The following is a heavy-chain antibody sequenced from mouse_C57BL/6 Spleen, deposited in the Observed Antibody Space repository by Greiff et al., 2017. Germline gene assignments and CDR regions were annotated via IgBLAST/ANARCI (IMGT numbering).Heavy chain of an antibody. CDR3: ARKVYYGYDDGGGFDY. Sequence: VQLQESGPGLVAPSQSLSITCTVSGFSLTSYAISWVRQPPGKGLEWLGVIWTGGGTNYNSALKSRLSISKDNSKSQVFLKMNSLQTDDTARYYCARKVYYGYDDGGGFDYWGQGTTLTVSS. V-gene: IGHV2-9-1*01. CDR1: GFSLTSYA. D-gene: IGHD2-2*01. CDR2: IWTGGGT. J-gene: IGHJ2*01.